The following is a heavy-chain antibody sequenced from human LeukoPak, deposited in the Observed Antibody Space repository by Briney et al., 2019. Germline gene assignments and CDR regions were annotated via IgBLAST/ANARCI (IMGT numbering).Heavy chain of an antibody. V-gene: IGHV3-49*04. CDR1: GFTFGDYA. D-gene: IGHD6-13*01. CDR3: ARDRRYSSSWYGGQWLSSRGGWFDP. Sequence: TGGSLRLSCTASGFTFGDYAMTWVSQAPGKGLEWVGFISSEAYGGTPEYAASVKGRFTISRDDSKSIAYLQMNSLRAEDTAVYYCARDRRYSSSWYGGQWLSSRGGWFDPWGQGTLVTVSS. J-gene: IGHJ5*02. CDR2: ISSEAYGGTP.